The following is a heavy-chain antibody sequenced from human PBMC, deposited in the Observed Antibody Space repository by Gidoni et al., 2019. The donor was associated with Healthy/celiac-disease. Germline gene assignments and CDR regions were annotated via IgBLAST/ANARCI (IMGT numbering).Heavy chain of an antibody. J-gene: IGHJ4*02. D-gene: IGHD1-26*01. CDR3: TTLLSSIVGANR. V-gene: IGHV3-15*07. CDR2: IKIKTDGGTT. Sequence: EVQLVASGGGVVKTGGSLRLSCAASGFPFRNAWMNWVRLAPGKGLEWVCRIKIKTDGGTTDYAAPVKGRFTISRDDSKNTLYLQMNSLKTEDTAVYYCTTLLSSIVGANRWGQGTLVTVSS. CDR1: GFPFRNAW.